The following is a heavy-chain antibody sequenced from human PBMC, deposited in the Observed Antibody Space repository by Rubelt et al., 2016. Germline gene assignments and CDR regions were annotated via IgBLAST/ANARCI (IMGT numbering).Heavy chain of an antibody. CDR2: INHSGST. CDR3: ASSWYRFDY. Sequence: QVQLQQWGAGLLKPSETLSLTCAVYGASFGAYYWAWIRLPPGKGLEWIGEINHSGSTSYKSSLRSRVTMSVDTSKNQLSLKLYAVTATETAVYYCASSWYRFDYWGQGTRVTVSS. CDR1: GASFGAYY. V-gene: IGHV4-34*01. J-gene: IGHJ4*02. D-gene: IGHD6-13*01.